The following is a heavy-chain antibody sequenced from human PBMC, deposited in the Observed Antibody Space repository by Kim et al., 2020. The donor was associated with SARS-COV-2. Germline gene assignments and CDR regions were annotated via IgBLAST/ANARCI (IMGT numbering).Heavy chain of an antibody. CDR3: AKDWKEWEMATTGDLLYNWFDP. J-gene: IGHJ5*02. CDR2: ISYDGSLE. D-gene: IGHD1-1*01. CDR1: GFTFSIYG. V-gene: IGHV3-30*18. Sequence: GGSLRLSCVASGFTFSIYGMHWVRQAPGKGLEWVAVISYDGSLEFFGDSVKGRFTISRDNSKKTVYLQMDSLRTEDTVVYYCAKDWKEWEMATTGDLLYNWFDPWGQGTLVIVSS.